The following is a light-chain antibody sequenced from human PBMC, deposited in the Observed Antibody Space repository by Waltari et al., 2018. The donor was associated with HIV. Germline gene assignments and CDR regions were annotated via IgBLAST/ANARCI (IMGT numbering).Light chain of an antibody. J-gene: IGLJ3*02. Sequence: SYGLTQPPSVSVSPGQTATITCPGDALPKQYASWYQQKPGQAPVMVIYKDSERPSGIPERFSGSSSATTVTLTISGVQAADEADYYCQSSDISGNYWVFGGGTKLTVL. V-gene: IGLV3-25*03. CDR2: KDS. CDR3: QSSDISGNYWV. CDR1: ALPKQY.